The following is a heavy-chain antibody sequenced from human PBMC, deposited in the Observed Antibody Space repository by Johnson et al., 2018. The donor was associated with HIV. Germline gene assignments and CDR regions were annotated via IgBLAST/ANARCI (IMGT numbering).Heavy chain of an antibody. Sequence: QVQLVESGGGVVQPGRSLRLSCAASGFTFSRYGMHWVRQAPGKGLEWVAVIWYDGSNKYYVDSVKGRFTISRYNAKNSLYLQMNSLRAEDTAVYYCARERGAVAGTAAFDIWGQGTMVTVSS. CDR2: IWYDGSNK. J-gene: IGHJ3*02. CDR3: ARERGAVAGTAAFDI. V-gene: IGHV3-33*01. CDR1: GFTFSRYG. D-gene: IGHD6-19*01.